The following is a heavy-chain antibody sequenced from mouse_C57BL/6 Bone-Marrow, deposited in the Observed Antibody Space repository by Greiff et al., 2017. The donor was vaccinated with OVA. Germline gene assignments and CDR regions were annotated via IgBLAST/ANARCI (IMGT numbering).Heavy chain of an antibody. D-gene: IGHD2-4*01. Sequence: EVQVVESGPELVKPGASVKISCKASGYTFTDYYMNWVKQSHGKSLEWIGDINPNNGGTSYNQKFKGKATLTVDKSSSTAYMELRSLTSEDSAVYYCARKCDYDGYWGQGTTLTVSS. CDR3: ARKCDYDGY. J-gene: IGHJ2*01. CDR1: GYTFTDYY. V-gene: IGHV1-26*01. CDR2: INPNNGGT.